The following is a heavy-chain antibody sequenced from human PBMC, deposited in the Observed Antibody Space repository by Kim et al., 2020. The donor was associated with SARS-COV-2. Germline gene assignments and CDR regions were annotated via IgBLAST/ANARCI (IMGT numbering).Heavy chain of an antibody. V-gene: IGHV3-23*01. CDR1: GFTFSSYD. J-gene: IGHJ5*02. CDR3: AKAGGVSNTWSGGGP. CDR2: ISGSGVTT. D-gene: IGHD2-8*02. Sequence: GGSLRLSCAASGFTFSSYDVNWVRLGPGKGLEWVSFISGSGVTTFYADSVKGRFTISRDNAKNTLFLQMNSLRVEDTALYYCAKAGGVSNTWSGGGPLGPGT.